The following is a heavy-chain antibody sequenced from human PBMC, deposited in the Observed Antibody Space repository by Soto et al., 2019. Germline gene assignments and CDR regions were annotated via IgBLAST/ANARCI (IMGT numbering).Heavy chain of an antibody. CDR1: GYSFTSYC. CDR2: ITTYNGNT. Sequence: ASVKVSCKASGYSFTSYCISWVRQAPGQGLDWMGWITTYNGNTKYAQDLQGRVTMTTDTSTSTAYMELRSLRSDDTAVYYCARFSGGVYNTYYFYYGMDAWGQGTTVTVSS. CDR3: ARFSGGVYNTYYFYYGMDA. D-gene: IGHD2-15*01. V-gene: IGHV1-18*04. J-gene: IGHJ6*02.